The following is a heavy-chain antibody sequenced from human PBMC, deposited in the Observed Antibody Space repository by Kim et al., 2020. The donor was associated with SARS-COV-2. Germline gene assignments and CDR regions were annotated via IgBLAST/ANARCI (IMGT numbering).Heavy chain of an antibody. J-gene: IGHJ4*02. Sequence: GGSLRLSCAASGFTFSGSAMHWVRQASGKGLEWVGRIRSKANSYATAYAASVKGRFTISRDDSKNTAYLQMNSLKTEDTAVYYCTRFREWLLTPLFDYWGQGTLVTVSS. CDR1: GFTFSGSA. CDR2: IRSKANSYAT. V-gene: IGHV3-73*01. CDR3: TRFREWLLTPLFDY. D-gene: IGHD3-3*01.